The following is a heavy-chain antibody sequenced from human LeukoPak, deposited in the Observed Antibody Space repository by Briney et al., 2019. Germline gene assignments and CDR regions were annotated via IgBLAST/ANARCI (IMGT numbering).Heavy chain of an antibody. J-gene: IGHJ4*02. V-gene: IGHV1-2*02. CDR2: INPNSGGT. Sequence: ASVKVSCKAPGYTFTGYYMSWVRQAPGQGLEWMGWINPNSGGTNYAQKFQGRVTMTRDTSISTAYMELGRLRSDDTAVYYCGRAANVLVVPAASKLPLDYWGQGTLVTVSS. CDR1: GYTFTGYY. D-gene: IGHD2-2*01. CDR3: GRAANVLVVPAASKLPLDY.